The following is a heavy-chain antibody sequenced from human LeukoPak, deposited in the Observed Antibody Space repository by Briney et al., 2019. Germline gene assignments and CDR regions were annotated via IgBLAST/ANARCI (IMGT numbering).Heavy chain of an antibody. CDR2: IIPILGIA. J-gene: IGHJ5*02. V-gene: IGHV1-69*04. D-gene: IGHD2-2*02. CDR1: GGTFSSYA. CDR3: ASMDCSSTSCSTNWFDP. Sequence: AASVKVSCKASGGTFSSYAISWVRQAPGQGLEWMGRIIPILGIANYAQKFQGRVTITADKSTSTAYMELSSLRSEDTAVYYCASMDCSSTSCSTNWFDPWGQGTLVTVSS.